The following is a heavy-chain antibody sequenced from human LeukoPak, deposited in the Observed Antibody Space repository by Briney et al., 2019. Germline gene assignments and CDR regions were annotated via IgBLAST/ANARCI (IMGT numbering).Heavy chain of an antibody. CDR1: GYTFTGYY. J-gene: IGHJ4*02. V-gene: IGHV1-2*02. CDR2: INPNSGGT. Sequence: ASVKVSCKASGYTFTGYYMHWVRQAPGQGLEWMGWINPNSGGTNYAQKFHGRVTMTRDTSISTAYMELSRLRSDDTAVYYCARVQRIAAAGTSGFDYWGQGTLVTVSS. D-gene: IGHD6-13*01. CDR3: ARVQRIAAAGTSGFDY.